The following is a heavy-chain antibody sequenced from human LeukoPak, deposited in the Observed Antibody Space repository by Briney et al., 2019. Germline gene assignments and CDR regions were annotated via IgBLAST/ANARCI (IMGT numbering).Heavy chain of an antibody. CDR2: IIPLFGRA. D-gene: IGHD4-11*01. Sequence: SVKVSCKASGYNFSTYAITWVRQVPGQAPEWMGGIIPLFGRAEYAQRFQGRVTITADESTSTGYLELSILGSEDTAVYYCASPKEDSDYYFDYWGQGTLVTVSS. CDR3: ASPKEDSDYYFDY. V-gene: IGHV1-69*13. J-gene: IGHJ4*02. CDR1: GYNFSTYA.